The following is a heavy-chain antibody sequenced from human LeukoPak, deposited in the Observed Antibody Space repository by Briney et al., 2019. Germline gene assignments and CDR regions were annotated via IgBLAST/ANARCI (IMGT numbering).Heavy chain of an antibody. Sequence: ASVKVSCKASGYTFTSYDINWARQATGQGLEWMGWMNPNSGGTNYAQKFQGRVTMTRDTSISTAYMELSRLRSDDTAVYYCATMTTVTTYPPLGDAFDIWGQGTMVTVSS. CDR2: MNPNSGGT. CDR3: ATMTTVTTYPPLGDAFDI. D-gene: IGHD4-17*01. CDR1: GYTFTSYD. V-gene: IGHV1-2*02. J-gene: IGHJ3*02.